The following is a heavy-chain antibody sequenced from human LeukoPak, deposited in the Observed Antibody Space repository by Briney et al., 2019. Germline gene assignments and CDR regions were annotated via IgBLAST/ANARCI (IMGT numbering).Heavy chain of an antibody. V-gene: IGHV4-39*07. J-gene: IGHJ4*02. CDR2: ISYGGST. CDR1: DGPVSSSSYY. Sequence: SETLSLTSTVSDGPVSSSSYYWGWIRQPPGKGLEWIGSISYGGSTYYNPSLRSRVTISLDTSKNQFSLKLISVTAADTAVYYCAREEGAVAGHFDYWGQGTLVTVSS. D-gene: IGHD6-19*01. CDR3: AREEGAVAGHFDY.